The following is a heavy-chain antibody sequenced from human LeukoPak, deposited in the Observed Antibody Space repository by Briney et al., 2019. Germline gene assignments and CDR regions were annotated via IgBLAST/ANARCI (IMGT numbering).Heavy chain of an antibody. CDR2: ISGSGGST. V-gene: IGHV3-23*01. CDR3: AKGRDCSNTSCYRGGYYYYGMDV. CDR1: GFTFSSYA. J-gene: IGHJ6*02. D-gene: IGHD2-2*02. Sequence: PGGSLRLSCAASGFTFSSYAMSWVRQAPGKGLEWVSAISGSGGSTYYADSVKGRFTISRDNSKNTLYLQMNSLRAEDTAVYYCAKGRDCSNTSCYRGGYYYYGMDVWGQGTTVTVSS.